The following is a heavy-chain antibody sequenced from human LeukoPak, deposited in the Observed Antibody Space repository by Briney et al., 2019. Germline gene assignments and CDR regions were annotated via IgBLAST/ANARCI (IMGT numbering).Heavy chain of an antibody. CDR3: AKIEGRSIVAVDY. V-gene: IGHV3-21*04. CDR1: EFTFSSYS. J-gene: IGHJ4*02. Sequence: GGSLRLSCAASEFTFSSYSMNWVRQAPGKGLEWVSSISSSSSYIYYADSVKGRFTISRDNAKNSLYLQMNSLRAEDTAVYYCAKIEGRSIVAVDYWGQGTLVTVSS. D-gene: IGHD5-12*01. CDR2: ISSSSSYI.